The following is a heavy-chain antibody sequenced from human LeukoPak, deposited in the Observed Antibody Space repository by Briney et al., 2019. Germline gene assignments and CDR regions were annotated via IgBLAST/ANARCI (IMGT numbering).Heavy chain of an antibody. V-gene: IGHV4-59*08. CDR2: IYYSGST. Sequence: SETLSLTCTVSGGSISSYYWSWIRQPPGKGLEWIGYIYYSGSTNYNPSLKSRVTISVDTSKNQFSLKLSSVTAADTAVYYCARLRIIVVVPAANYYMDVWGKGTTVTVSS. J-gene: IGHJ6*03. CDR3: ARLRIIVVVPAANYYMDV. CDR1: GGSISSYY. D-gene: IGHD2-2*01.